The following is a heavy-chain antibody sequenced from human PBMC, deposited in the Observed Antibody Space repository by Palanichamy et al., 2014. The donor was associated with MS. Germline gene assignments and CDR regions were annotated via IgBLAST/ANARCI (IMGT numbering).Heavy chain of an antibody. V-gene: IGHV3-64*01. CDR1: GFTFSSYA. Sequence: EVQLVESGGGLVQPGGSLRLSCAASGFTFSSYAMHWVRQAPGKGLEYVSAISGNGGSTYYANSVKGRFTISRDNSKNTLYLQMGSLRAEDMAVYYCARVLVGATEHGAFDIWGQGTMVTVSS. CDR3: ARVLVGATEHGAFDI. D-gene: IGHD1-26*01. CDR2: ISGNGGST. J-gene: IGHJ3*02.